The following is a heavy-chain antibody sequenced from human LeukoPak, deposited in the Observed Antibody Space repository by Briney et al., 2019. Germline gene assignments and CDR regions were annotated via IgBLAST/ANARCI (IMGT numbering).Heavy chain of an antibody. CDR3: ARLGSSWYFWFDP. J-gene: IGHJ5*02. D-gene: IGHD6-13*01. CDR2: IYTSGST. CDR1: GGSVNSYY. Sequence: SETLSLTCTVSGGSVNSYYWSWIRQPPGKGLEWIGYIYTSGSTNYNPSLKSRVTISVDTSKNQFSLKLSSVTAADTAVYYCARLGSSWYFWFDPWGQGTLVTVSS. V-gene: IGHV4-4*09.